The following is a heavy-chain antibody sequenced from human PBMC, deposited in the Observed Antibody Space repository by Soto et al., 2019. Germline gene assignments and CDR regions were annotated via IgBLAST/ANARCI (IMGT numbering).Heavy chain of an antibody. CDR3: ARAAVVAANYNWFDP. J-gene: IGHJ5*02. Sequence: SETLSLTCDVYGGSFSGYIWTWIRQTPGKGLQWIGQINHSGSANYNPSLKSRVTISVDRSKNQFSLKLSSVTAADTAVYYCARAAVVAANYNWFDPWGQGTLVTVSS. CDR2: INHSGSA. V-gene: IGHV4-34*01. CDR1: GGSFSGYI. D-gene: IGHD2-15*01.